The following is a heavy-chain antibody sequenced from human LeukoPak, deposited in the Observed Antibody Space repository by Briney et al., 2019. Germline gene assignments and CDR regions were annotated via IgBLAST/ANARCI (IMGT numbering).Heavy chain of an antibody. J-gene: IGHJ4*02. V-gene: IGHV5-51*01. D-gene: IGHD6-13*01. CDR3: ARPRAPGIAAALFDY. CDR2: IYPGDSDT. Sequence: GESLKISCKGSGYSFTSYWIGWVRQMPGKGPEWMGIIYPGDSDTRYSPSFQGQVTISADKSISTAYLQWSSLKASDTAMYYCARPRAPGIAAALFDYWGQGTLVTVSS. CDR1: GYSFTSYW.